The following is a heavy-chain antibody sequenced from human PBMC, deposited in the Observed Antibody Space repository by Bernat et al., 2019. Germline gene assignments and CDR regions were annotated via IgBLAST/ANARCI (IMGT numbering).Heavy chain of an antibody. D-gene: IGHD4-17*01. Sequence: QVRLVESGGGVVQPGRSLRLFCAASGFTFSSYGIHWVRQAPGKGLEWVAVVSSDGSDKHYADSVKSRFTISRDNSKNTLYLQMNNLRAEDTAVYYCAMLTTVKPWGQGTLVTVSS. J-gene: IGHJ5*02. V-gene: IGHV3-30*03. CDR1: GFTFSSYG. CDR2: VSSDGSDK. CDR3: AMLTTVKP.